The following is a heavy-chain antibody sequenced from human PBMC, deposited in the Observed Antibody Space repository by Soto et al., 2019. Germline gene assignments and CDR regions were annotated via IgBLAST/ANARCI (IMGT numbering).Heavy chain of an antibody. J-gene: IGHJ6*02. Sequence: SETLSLTCTVSGGSISSYYWTWIRQPPGTGLEWIGEINHSGSTNYNPSLKSRVTISVDTSKNQFSLKLSSVTAADTAVYYCAREGYNYGYFYYYAMDVWGQGTTVTVSS. CDR3: AREGYNYGYFYYYAMDV. CDR2: INHSGST. V-gene: IGHV4-34*01. CDR1: GGSISSYY. D-gene: IGHD5-18*01.